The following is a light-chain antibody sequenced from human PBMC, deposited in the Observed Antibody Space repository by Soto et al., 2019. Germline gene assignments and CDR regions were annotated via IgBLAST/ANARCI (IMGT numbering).Light chain of an antibody. J-gene: IGKJ5*01. Sequence: EIVMMQSPGTLSVSPGERATLSCRASQSVSSSYLAWYQQKPGQAPRLLIYGASSRATGIPDRFSGSGSGTDFTLTISRLEPEDFAVYYCQQRSNWPITFGQGTRLDIK. CDR1: QSVSSSY. V-gene: IGKV3D-20*02. CDR3: QQRSNWPIT. CDR2: GAS.